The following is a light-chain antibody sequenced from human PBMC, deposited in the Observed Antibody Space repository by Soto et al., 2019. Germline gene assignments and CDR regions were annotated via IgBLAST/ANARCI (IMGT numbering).Light chain of an antibody. CDR1: QVINSY. CDR3: QQLNRYPRT. CDR2: AAS. J-gene: IGKJ1*01. Sequence: DIQLTQSPSVLSASVGDRVTITCRASQVINSYLSWYQQKPGKVPKLLIYAASTLHSGVPTSFSGSGYATELPLTISSLQHEDFATYYCQQLNRYPRTFGQGTKVEIK. V-gene: IGKV1-9*01.